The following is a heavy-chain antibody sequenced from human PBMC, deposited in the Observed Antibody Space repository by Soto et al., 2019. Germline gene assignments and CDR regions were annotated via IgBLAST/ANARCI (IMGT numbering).Heavy chain of an antibody. V-gene: IGHV1-18*01. CDR3: ARAASVTPFDY. CDR2: ISAYNGNT. J-gene: IGHJ4*02. Sequence: ASVKVPCKASGYTFISYGISWVRLAPGQGLEWMGWISAYNGNTNYAQKLQGRVTMTTDTSTSTAYMELRILGSDDTAVYYCARAASVTPFDYWGQGTLVTVSS. D-gene: IGHD4-17*01. CDR1: GYTFISYG.